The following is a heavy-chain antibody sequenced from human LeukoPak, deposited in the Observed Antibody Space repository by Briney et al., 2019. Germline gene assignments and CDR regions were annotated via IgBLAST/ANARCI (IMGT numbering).Heavy chain of an antibody. CDR2: IYPGDSDT. CDR3: ARRHPYYYDSSGYYSGDAFDI. J-gene: IGHJ3*02. D-gene: IGHD3-22*01. Sequence: GESLKISCKGSGYSFTSYWIGWVRQLPGKGLDWMGIIYPGDSDTRYSPSFQGQVTISADKSSSTAYLQWSSLKASDPGMYYCARRHPYYYDSSGYYSGDAFDIWGQGTMVTVSS. V-gene: IGHV5-51*01. CDR1: GYSFTSYW.